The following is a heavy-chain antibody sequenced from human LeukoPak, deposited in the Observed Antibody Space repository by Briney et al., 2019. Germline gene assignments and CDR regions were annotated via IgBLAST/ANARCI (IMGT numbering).Heavy chain of an antibody. CDR3: ARGYCSGGSCYRYYFDY. J-gene: IGHJ4*02. V-gene: IGHV4-30-4*01. CDR1: GGSISSGDYY. Sequence: SETLSLTCTVSGGSISSGDYYWSWIRQPPGKGLEWIGYIYYRGSTYYNPSLKSRVTISVDTSKNQFSLKLSSVTAADTAVYYCARGYCSGGSCYRYYFDYWGQGTLVTVSS. D-gene: IGHD2-15*01. CDR2: IYYRGST.